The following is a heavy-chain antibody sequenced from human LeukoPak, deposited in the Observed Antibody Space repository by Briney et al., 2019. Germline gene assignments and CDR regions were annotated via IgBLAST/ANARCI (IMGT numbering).Heavy chain of an antibody. J-gene: IGHJ3*02. CDR1: GFSFNREW. CDR2: IKQDGRDK. Sequence: GGSLRLSCAASGFSFNREWMSWVRQAPGKGLEWVANIKQDGRDKNYVDSVKGRFTISRDNAKNSLYLQMDSLRVEDTAVYYCARDHAFDIWGQGTMVTVSS. V-gene: IGHV3-7*04. CDR3: ARDHAFDI.